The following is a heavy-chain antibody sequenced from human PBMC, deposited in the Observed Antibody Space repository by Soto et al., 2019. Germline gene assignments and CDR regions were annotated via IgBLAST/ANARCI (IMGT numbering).Heavy chain of an antibody. CDR3: ARGSYLRFLSPPRGAYYLDY. Sequence: PSETLSLTCAVYGGSFSGYYWSWIRQPPGKGLEWIGEINHSGSTNYNPSLKSRVTISVDTSKNQFSLKLSSVTAADTAVYYCARGSYLRFLSPPRGAYYLDYWGQGTRVSLAS. V-gene: IGHV4-34*01. CDR1: GGSFSGYY. D-gene: IGHD3-3*01. J-gene: IGHJ4*02. CDR2: INHSGST.